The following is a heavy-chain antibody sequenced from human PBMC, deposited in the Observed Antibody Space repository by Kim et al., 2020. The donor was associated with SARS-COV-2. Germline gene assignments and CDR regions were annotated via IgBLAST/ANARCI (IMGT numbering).Heavy chain of an antibody. CDR2: IIPILGIG. J-gene: IGHJ3*02. CDR1: GGTFSSYG. CDR3: ARHPGLGAFDI. V-gene: IGHV1-69*04. Sequence: SVKVSCKASGGTFSSYGISWVRQAPGQGLEWMGRIIPILGIGNNAQKFQGRVTITADKSTSTVYMELSSLRSEDTAVYYCARHPGLGAFDIWGQGTMGT.